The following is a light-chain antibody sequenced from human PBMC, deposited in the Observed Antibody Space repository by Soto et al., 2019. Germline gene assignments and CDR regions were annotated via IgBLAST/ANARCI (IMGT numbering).Light chain of an antibody. CDR3: CSYTRSGTLI. V-gene: IGLV2-14*01. J-gene: IGLJ1*01. CDR2: DVS. Sequence: QSALPQPASVSGSPGQSITISCVGTSSDIGDYNYVSWYQQHPGKVPKVIIYDVSNRPSGVSYRFSGTKSGNTASLTVSGLQAEDEADYYCCSYTRSGTLILGTGTKVTVL. CDR1: SSDIGDYNY.